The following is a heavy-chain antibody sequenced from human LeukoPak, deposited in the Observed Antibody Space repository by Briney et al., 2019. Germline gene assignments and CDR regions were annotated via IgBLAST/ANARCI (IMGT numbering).Heavy chain of an antibody. CDR2: ISGSGGST. D-gene: IGHD7-27*01. CDR3: AKDSRKLGPGGAFDI. CDR1: GFTFSSYA. Sequence: HPGGSLRLSCAASGFTFSSYAMSWVRQAPAPGLEWVSAISGSGGSTYYADPVRGRFTISRDNSKNTLYLQMNSLRAEDTAVYHCAKDSRKLGPGGAFDIWGQGTMVTVSS. J-gene: IGHJ3*02. V-gene: IGHV3-23*01.